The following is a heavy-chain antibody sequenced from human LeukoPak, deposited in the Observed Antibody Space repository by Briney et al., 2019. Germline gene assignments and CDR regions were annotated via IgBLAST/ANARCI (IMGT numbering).Heavy chain of an antibody. CDR2: IKQDGSEK. CDR3: ARDKQGSFIY. V-gene: IGHV3-7*01. J-gene: IGHJ4*02. D-gene: IGHD6-19*01. Sequence: PGGSLRLSCAASGFTFSTYGMSWVRQAPGKGLEWVASIKQDGSEKNYVDSVKGRFTISRDNARNSLSLQMNGLRAEDTAVFYCARDKQGSFIYWGQGTLVTVSS. CDR1: GFTFSTYG.